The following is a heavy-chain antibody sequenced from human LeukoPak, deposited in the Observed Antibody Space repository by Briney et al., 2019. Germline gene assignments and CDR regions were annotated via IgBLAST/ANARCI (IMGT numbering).Heavy chain of an antibody. CDR1: GYSFTSYW. J-gene: IGHJ3*02. Sequence: GESLKISCKGSGYSFTSYWIGWVRQMPGKGLEWMGIIYPGDSDTRYSPSFQGQVTISADKSISTAYLQWSSLKASDTAMYYCARGPIAVAGADAFDIWGQGTMVTVSS. CDR2: IYPGDSDT. D-gene: IGHD6-19*01. CDR3: ARGPIAVAGADAFDI. V-gene: IGHV5-51*01.